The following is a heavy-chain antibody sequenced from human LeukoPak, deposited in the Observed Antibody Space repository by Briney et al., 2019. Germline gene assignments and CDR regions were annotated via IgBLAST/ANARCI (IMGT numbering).Heavy chain of an antibody. J-gene: IGHJ6*03. V-gene: IGHV4-34*01. CDR3: ASTQKGYCSGGSCTYYYYMDV. CDR2: INHSGST. D-gene: IGHD2-15*01. CDR1: GGSLSGYY. Sequence: SETLSLTCAVYGGSLSGYYWSWIRQPPGKGLEWIGEINHSGSTNYNPSLKSRVTISVDTSKNQFSLKLSSVTAADTAVYYCASTQKGYCSGGSCTYYYYMDVWGKGTTVTVSS.